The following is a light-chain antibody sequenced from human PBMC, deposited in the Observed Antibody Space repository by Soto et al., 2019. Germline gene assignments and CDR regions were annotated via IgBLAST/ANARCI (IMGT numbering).Light chain of an antibody. CDR1: QIVRSNS. V-gene: IGKV3-20*01. Sequence: VMRQSPATLSVSQGERATLSCRASQIVRSNSLAWYQQKPGQPPRLLIYGASSRATGIPDRFSGSGSGTDFTLTISRLEPEDFAVYYCQQYGNSRTFGQGTKVDI. CDR3: QQYGNSRT. CDR2: GAS. J-gene: IGKJ1*01.